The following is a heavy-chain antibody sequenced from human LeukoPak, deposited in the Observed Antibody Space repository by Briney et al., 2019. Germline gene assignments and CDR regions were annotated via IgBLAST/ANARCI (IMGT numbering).Heavy chain of an antibody. J-gene: IGHJ4*02. Sequence: GASVKVSCKASGYTFTGYYMHWVRQAPGQGLEWMGWINPNSGGTNYAQKFQGRVTMTRDTSISTAYMELSRLRSDDTAVYYCARDKTSRYYYDSSGYYYGGLDYWGQGTLVTVSS. CDR1: GYTFTGYY. D-gene: IGHD3-22*01. CDR3: ARDKTSRYYYDSSGYYYGGLDY. V-gene: IGHV1-2*02. CDR2: INPNSGGT.